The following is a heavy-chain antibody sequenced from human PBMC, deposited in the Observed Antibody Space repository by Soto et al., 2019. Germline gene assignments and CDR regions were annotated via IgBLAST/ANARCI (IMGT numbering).Heavy chain of an antibody. CDR1: GLSFSSYA. V-gene: IGHV3-23*01. D-gene: IGHD3-10*01. CDR3: AKDPPFNAKYYYGSRSPTANDD. J-gene: IGHJ4*02. CDR2: ISGSGGST. Sequence: GCLRLSCAASGLSFSSYAMTWVRQAPGKGLELVSAISGSGGSTYYADSVKGRFTISRDNSKNTLYLQMNRLRAEDTAVYYCAKDPPFNAKYYYGSRSPTANDDWGQGTLVTVSS.